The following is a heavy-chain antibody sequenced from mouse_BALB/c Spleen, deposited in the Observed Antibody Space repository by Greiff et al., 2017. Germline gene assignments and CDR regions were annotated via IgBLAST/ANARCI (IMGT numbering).Heavy chain of an antibody. D-gene: IGHD1-1*01. J-gene: IGHJ4*01. CDR1: GYTFSSYW. CDR2: ILPGSGST. V-gene: IGHV1-9*01. CDR3: AHYYYGSSYYYAMDY. Sequence: QVQLQQSGAELMKPGASVKISCKATGYTFSSYWIEWVKQRPGHGLEWIGEILPGSGSTNYNEKFKGKATFTADTSSNTAYMQLSSLTSEDSAVYYCAHYYYGSSYYYAMDYWGQGTSVTVSS.